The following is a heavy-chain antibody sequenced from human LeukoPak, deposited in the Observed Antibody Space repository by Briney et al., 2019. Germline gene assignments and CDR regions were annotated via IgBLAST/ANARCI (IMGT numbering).Heavy chain of an antibody. V-gene: IGHV4-59*01. D-gene: IGHD2-15*01. CDR1: GGSISSYY. CDR3: ARRGRALYCSGGSCYDY. CDR2: IYYSGST. J-gene: IGHJ4*02. Sequence: PSETLSLTCTVSGGSISSYYWSWIRQPPGKGLEWMGYIYYSGSTNYNPSLKSRVTISVDTSKNQFSLKLSSVAAADTAVYYCARRGRALYCSGGSCYDYWGQGTLVTVSS.